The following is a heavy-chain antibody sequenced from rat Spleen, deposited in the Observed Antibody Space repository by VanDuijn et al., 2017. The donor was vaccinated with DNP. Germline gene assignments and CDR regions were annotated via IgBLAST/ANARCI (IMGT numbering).Heavy chain of an antibody. CDR1: GFTFSDYY. V-gene: IGHV5-25*01. CDR3: ARRGYGYNYFDY. Sequence: EVQLVESGGGLVQPGRSLKLSCAASGFTFSDYYMAWVRQAPTKGLEWVASISPSGGSTYYRDSVKGRFTVSRDNARSTLYLQMDSLRSEDTATYYCARRGYGYNYFDYWGQGVMVTVSS. D-gene: IGHD1-9*01. CDR2: ISPSGGST. J-gene: IGHJ2*01.